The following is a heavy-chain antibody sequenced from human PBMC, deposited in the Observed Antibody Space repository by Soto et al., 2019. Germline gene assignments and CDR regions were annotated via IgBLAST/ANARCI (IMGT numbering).Heavy chain of an antibody. CDR1: GYTFTSYA. D-gene: IGHD3-10*01. CDR2: INAGNGNT. V-gene: IGHV1-3*01. J-gene: IGHJ4*02. CDR3: ARGHLGDPFDY. Sequence: ASVKVSCKASGYTFTSYAMHWVRQAPGQRLEWMGWINAGNGNTKYSQKFQGRVTMTRDTSTTTAYMELRSLRADDTAVYYCARGHLGDPFDYWGQGTLVTVSS.